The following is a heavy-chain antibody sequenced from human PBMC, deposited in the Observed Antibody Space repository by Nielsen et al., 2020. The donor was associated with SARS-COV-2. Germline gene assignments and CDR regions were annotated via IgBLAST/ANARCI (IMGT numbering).Heavy chain of an antibody. J-gene: IGHJ3*02. CDR2: ISWDGGST. Sequence: GESLKISCAASGFTFDDYTMHWVRQAPGKGLEWVSLISWDGGSTYYADSVKGRFTISRDNSKNSLYLQMNSLRTEDTALYYCAKAHSGSYYELGAFDIWGQGTMVTVS. CDR1: GFTFDDYT. V-gene: IGHV3-43*01. D-gene: IGHD1-26*01. CDR3: AKAHSGSYYELGAFDI.